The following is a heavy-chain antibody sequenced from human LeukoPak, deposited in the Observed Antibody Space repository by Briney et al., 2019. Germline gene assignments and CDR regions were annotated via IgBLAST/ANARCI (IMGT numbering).Heavy chain of an antibody. Sequence: SETLSLTCTVSGDSISSGRYSWSWVRQPAGKGLEWIGRIYASWSTSYNPSLESRVTMSVDTSKNQFSLKMRSVTAADTAVYYCAEGSDKSDFDFWGQGTLVTVSS. CDR2: IYASWST. CDR1: GDSISSGRYS. CDR3: AEGSDKSDFDF. V-gene: IGHV4-61*02. J-gene: IGHJ4*02. D-gene: IGHD3-10*01.